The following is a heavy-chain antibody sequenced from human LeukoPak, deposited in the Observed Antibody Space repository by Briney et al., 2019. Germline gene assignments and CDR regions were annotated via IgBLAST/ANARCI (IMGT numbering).Heavy chain of an antibody. D-gene: IGHD6-6*01. CDR2: IYTSGST. CDR1: GGSISSGSYY. CDR3: ARTALVGRIAARPLDY. J-gene: IGHJ4*02. V-gene: IGHV4-61*02. Sequence: SETLSLTCTVSGGSISSGSYYWSWIRQPAGKGLEWIGRIYTSGSTNYNPSLKSRVTISVDTSKNQFSLKLSSVTATDTAVYYCARTALVGRIAARPLDYWGQGTLVTVSS.